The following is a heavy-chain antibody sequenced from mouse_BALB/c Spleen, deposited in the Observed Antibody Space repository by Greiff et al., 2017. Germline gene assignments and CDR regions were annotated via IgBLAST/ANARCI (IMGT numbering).Heavy chain of an antibody. J-gene: IGHJ2*01. V-gene: IGHV3-6*02. CDR2: ISYDGSN. CDR3: ARGGLFDY. Sequence: EVQLQESGPGLVKPSQSLSLTCPVTGYSITSGYYWNWIRQFPGNKLEWMGYISYDGSNNYNPSLKNRISITRDTSKNQFFLKLNSVTTEDTATYYCARGGLFDYWGQGTTLTVSS. D-gene: IGHD2-2*01. CDR1: GYSITSGYY.